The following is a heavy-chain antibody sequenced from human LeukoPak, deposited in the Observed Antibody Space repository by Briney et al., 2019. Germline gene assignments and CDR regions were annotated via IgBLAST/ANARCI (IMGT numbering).Heavy chain of an antibody. D-gene: IGHD5-12*01. CDR1: GGSINSYY. CDR3: ARDAVATGIGAFDI. J-gene: IGHJ3*02. CDR2: IYDSGSN. V-gene: IGHV4-59*01. Sequence: SETLSLTCTASGGSINSYYWNWIRQPPGKGLEWIGCIYDSGSNKYNPSLKSRVTISVDTSKNQLSLKMSSVTAADTAVYYCARDAVATGIGAFDIWGQGTMVTVSS.